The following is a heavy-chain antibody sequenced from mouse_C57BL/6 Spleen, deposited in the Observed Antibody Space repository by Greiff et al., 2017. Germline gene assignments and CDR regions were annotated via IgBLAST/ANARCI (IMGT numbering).Heavy chain of an antibody. CDR1: GYAFSSYW. Sequence: VKLVESGAELVKPGASVKISCKASGYAFSSYWMNWVKQRPGKGHEWIGQIYPGDGDTNYNGKFKGKATLTADKSSSTAYMQLSSLTSEDSAVYFCARRGLSHFDVWGTGTTVTVSS. CDR3: ARRGLSHFDV. J-gene: IGHJ1*03. CDR2: IYPGDGDT. V-gene: IGHV1-80*01.